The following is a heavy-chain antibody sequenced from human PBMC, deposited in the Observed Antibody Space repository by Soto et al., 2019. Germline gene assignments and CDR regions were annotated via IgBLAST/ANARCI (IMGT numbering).Heavy chain of an antibody. J-gene: IGHJ4*02. V-gene: IGHV4-59*01. CDR1: GGSISPCY. CDR3: ARVGGVAARTFDY. CDR2: LYYSGNT. D-gene: IGHD2-15*01. Sequence: QVQLQESGPGVVKPSETLSLTCTVSGGSISPCYWSWVRQPPGKGLEWIGYLYYSGNTNYNPSLKSRVTISVDASKNQVSLRLTSVTAADTAVYYCARVGGVAARTFDYWGQGTVVTVSS.